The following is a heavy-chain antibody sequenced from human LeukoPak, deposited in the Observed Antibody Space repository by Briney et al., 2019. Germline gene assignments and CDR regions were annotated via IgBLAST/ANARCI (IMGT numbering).Heavy chain of an antibody. CDR1: GYTLTELS. D-gene: IGHD3-9*01. V-gene: IGHV1-24*01. J-gene: IGHJ4*02. CDR3: ATDRYKLRYFDY. Sequence: ASVKVSCKVSGYTLTELSMHWVRQAPGKGLEWMGGFDPEDGETIYAQKFQGRVTMTEDTSTDTAYMELSSLRSEDTAVYYRATDRYKLRYFDYWGQGTLVTVSS. CDR2: FDPEDGET.